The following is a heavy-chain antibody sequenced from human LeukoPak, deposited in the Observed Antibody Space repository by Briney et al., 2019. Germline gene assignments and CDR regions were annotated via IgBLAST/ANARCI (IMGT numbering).Heavy chain of an antibody. V-gene: IGHV4-39*01. CDR3: ARGTFLSL. D-gene: IGHD1-14*01. Sequence: SETLSLTCAVSGGSTRSSNHYWGWIRQPPGKGLEWIGSIYYSGSIYYNPSLKSRVIISVDTSKNQFSLKLSSVTAADTAVYYCARGTFLSLWGQGTLVTVSS. J-gene: IGHJ4*02. CDR1: GGSTRSSNHY. CDR2: IYYSGSI.